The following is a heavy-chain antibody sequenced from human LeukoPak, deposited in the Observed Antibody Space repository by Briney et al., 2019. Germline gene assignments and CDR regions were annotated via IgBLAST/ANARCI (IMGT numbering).Heavy chain of an antibody. CDR2: IYYSGTT. V-gene: IGHV4-59*01. Sequence: SETVSLTCSVTGGYISSYSWSWIRQPPGKGLEWIGHIYYSGTTNYNPSLRSRVTISLDTSKNQFPLKLISATAADTAIYYCARVLGSSAHYWYFDLWGRGTLVTVSS. J-gene: IGHJ2*01. CDR3: ARVLGSSAHYWYFDL. D-gene: IGHD3-16*01. CDR1: GGYISSYS.